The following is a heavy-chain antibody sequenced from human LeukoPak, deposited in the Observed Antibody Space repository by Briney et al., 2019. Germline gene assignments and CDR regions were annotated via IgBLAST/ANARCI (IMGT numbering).Heavy chain of an antibody. D-gene: IGHD6-13*01. CDR2: TSYDGSNE. Sequence: GRSLRLSCTASGVTLSSYGMHWVRQAPGKGLEWVAVTSYDGSNEYYADSMKGRFTVSRDNSKNTLYLQMNGLRTEDTAVYYCAKDSSRWAIDSWGQGTLVTVSS. CDR3: AKDSSRWAIDS. J-gene: IGHJ4*02. CDR1: GVTLSSYG. V-gene: IGHV3-30*18.